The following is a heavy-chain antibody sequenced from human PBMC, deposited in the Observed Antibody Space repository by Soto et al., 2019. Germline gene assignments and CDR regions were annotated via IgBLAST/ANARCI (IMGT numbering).Heavy chain of an antibody. CDR3: ARRGYYDDSGYWRSTFDT. CDR1: GDSISTSHYY. V-gene: IGHV4-39*01. D-gene: IGHD3-22*01. J-gene: IGHJ3*02. CDR2: IYKSGTT. Sequence: QLQLQESGPGLVKPSETLSLTCTVAGDSISTSHYYWGWIRQPPGKGLAWVGSIYKSGTTYYNPSLKSRVIMSVDTSTNPLTLRLSYVTAAHAAIYYCARRGYYDDSGYWRSTFDTWGKGTVVTVSS.